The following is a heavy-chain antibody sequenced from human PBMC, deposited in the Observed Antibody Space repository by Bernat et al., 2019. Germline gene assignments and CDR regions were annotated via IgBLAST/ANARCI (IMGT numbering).Heavy chain of an antibody. V-gene: IGHV5-10-1*03. J-gene: IGHJ5*02. CDR1: GYSFTSYW. D-gene: IGHD3-3*01. Sequence: EMQLVQSGAEVKKPGESLRISCKGSGYSFTSYWISWVRQMPGKGLEWMGRINPSDSYTNYSPSFQGHVTISVDKSISTAYLQWSSLKASDTAMYYCARLQSGLRFWDPWGQGTLVTVSS. CDR2: INPSDSYT. CDR3: ARLQSGLRFWDP.